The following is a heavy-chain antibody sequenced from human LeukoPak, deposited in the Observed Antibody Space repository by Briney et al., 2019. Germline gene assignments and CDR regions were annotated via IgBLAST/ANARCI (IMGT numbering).Heavy chain of an antibody. Sequence: SGPTLVKPTQTLTLTCTFSGLSLSTSGVGVGWIRQPPGKALEWLALISWDDNKRYSPSLKSRLTITKDTSKNQVVLTMTNMDPVDTATYYCVYSRYYDFHMWGQGTMFTVSS. V-gene: IGHV2-5*02. J-gene: IGHJ3*02. D-gene: IGHD3-3*01. CDR3: VYSRYYDFHM. CDR2: ISWDDNK. CDR1: GLSLSTSGVG.